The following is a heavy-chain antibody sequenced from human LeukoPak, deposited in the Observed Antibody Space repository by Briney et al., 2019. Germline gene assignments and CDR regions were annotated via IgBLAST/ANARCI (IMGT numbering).Heavy chain of an antibody. CDR3: AREGSYCVGGDCYSFDF. Sequence: ASVKVSCKASGYRFISHYIHWVRQAPGQGPEWLGWMHAGNGNTRYPEKFEGRATMTRDTSSNTAYMDLTSLRSDDTAVYYCAREGSYCVGGDCYSFDFWGQGTLVTVSS. J-gene: IGHJ4*02. V-gene: IGHV1-2*02. CDR2: MHAGNGNT. CDR1: GYRFISHY. D-gene: IGHD2-21*02.